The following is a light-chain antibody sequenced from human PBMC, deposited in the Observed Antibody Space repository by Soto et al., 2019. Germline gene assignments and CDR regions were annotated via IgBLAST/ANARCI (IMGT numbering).Light chain of an antibody. CDR2: GAS. CDR3: QHYDTSPSYT. Sequence: EIVLTQSPGTLSLSPGERATVSCRASQSVSSTYLAWYQQKPGQSPRLLIYGASSRATGIPDRFSGSGSGTDFTLTISRLEPEDFAVYYCQHYDTSPSYTFGQGTKLEIK. V-gene: IGKV3-20*01. CDR1: QSVSSTY. J-gene: IGKJ2*01.